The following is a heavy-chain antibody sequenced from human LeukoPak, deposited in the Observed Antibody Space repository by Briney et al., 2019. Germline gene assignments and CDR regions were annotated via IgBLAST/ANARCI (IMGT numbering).Heavy chain of an antibody. V-gene: IGHV4-34*01. J-gene: IGHJ6*02. CDR3: ARSDSSSSVVLGSYYGMDV. Sequence: KPAETLSLTCAVYGGSFSGYYWSWIRQPPGKGLEWIGEANHSGSTNYNPSLKSRVPISVDTSKNQFSLKVSSVTAADTAVYYCARSDSSSSVVLGSYYGMDVWGQGTTVTVCS. CDR2: ANHSGST. CDR1: GGSFSGYY. D-gene: IGHD6-6*01.